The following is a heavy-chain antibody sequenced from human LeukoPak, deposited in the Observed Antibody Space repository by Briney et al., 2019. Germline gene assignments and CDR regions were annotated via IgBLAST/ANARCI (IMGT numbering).Heavy chain of an antibody. CDR1: GGSISSYY. Sequence: SETLSLTCTVSGGSISSYYWSWIRQPPGKGLEWIGYIYYSGSTNYNPSLKSRVTISVDTSKNQFSRKLSSVTAADTAVYYCARGRWARVGGSGTTYYYYMDVWGKGTTVTVSS. D-gene: IGHD1-1*01. V-gene: IGHV4-59*12. J-gene: IGHJ6*03. CDR3: ARGRWARVGGSGTTYYYYMDV. CDR2: IYYSGST.